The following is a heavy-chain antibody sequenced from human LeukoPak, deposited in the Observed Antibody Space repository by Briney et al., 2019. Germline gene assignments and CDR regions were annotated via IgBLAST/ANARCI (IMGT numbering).Heavy chain of an antibody. D-gene: IGHD3-10*01. CDR1: GYTFTGYY. J-gene: IGHJ4*02. Sequence: GASVKVSCKASGYTFTGYYMHWVRQAPGQGLGWMGRINPNSGGTNYAQKFQGRVTMTRDTSISTAYMELSRLRSDDTAVYYCARDQKYYGSGSYSDPDYWGQGTLVTVSS. V-gene: IGHV1-2*06. CDR2: INPNSGGT. CDR3: ARDQKYYGSGSYSDPDY.